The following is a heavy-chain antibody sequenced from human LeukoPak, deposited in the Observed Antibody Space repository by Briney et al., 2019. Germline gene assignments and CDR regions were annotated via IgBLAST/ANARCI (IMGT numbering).Heavy chain of an antibody. V-gene: IGHV3-30*03. CDR2: ISYDGSNK. J-gene: IGHJ4*02. Sequence: PGTSLRLSCAASGIAFGDFAMHWVRQAPGKGLEWMAFISYDGSNKYYADSVKGRFTISRDNSKNTLYLQMNSLRAEDTAVYYCARRAGAYSHPYDYWGQGTLVTVSS. CDR1: GIAFGDFA. D-gene: IGHD4/OR15-4a*01. CDR3: ARRAGAYSHPYDY.